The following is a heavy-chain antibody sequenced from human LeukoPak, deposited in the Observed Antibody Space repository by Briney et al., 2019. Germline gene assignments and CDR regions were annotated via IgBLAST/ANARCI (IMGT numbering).Heavy chain of an antibody. CDR3: ARGLVGLAADGNWFDP. V-gene: IGHV1-18*01. CDR1: GYTFSSYG. Sequence: GASVKVSCTASGYTFSSYGISWVRQAPGQGLEWMGWIATYNGKTKYAEKVQGRVTMTTDTSTTTAYMELRTLRSDDTAVYYCARGLVGLAADGNWFDPWGQGTLVTVSS. CDR2: IATYNGKT. D-gene: IGHD6-13*01. J-gene: IGHJ5*02.